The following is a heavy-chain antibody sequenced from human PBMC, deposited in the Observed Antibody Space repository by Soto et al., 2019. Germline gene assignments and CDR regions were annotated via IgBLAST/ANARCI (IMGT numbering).Heavy chain of an antibody. V-gene: IGHV4-59*08. CDR3: ARHRYSYGVYYFDY. J-gene: IGHJ4*02. Sequence: SETLSLTCIVSGGSISNYYWSWIRQPPGKGLEWIGYIYYSGSTNYNPSLTSRVTISVDTSKNQFSLKLSSVTAADTAVYYCARHRYSYGVYYFDYWGQGTLLTVSS. D-gene: IGHD5-18*01. CDR2: IYYSGST. CDR1: GGSISNYY.